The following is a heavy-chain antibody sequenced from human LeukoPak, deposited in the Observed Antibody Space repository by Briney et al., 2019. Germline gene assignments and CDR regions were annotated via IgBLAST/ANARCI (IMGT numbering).Heavy chain of an antibody. CDR2: IWFDGNNK. CDR1: GFTFSRYG. CDR3: ARDLIPFGVNSGVGY. D-gene: IGHD3-10*01. V-gene: IGHV3-33*01. Sequence: GRSLRLSCAASGFTFSRYGMHWVRQAPGKGLEWVANIWFDGNNKSYADSVQARFNVSRDISENTLYLQMNSLRVEDTAVYYCARDLIPFGVNSGVGYWGQGILVTVSS. J-gene: IGHJ4*02.